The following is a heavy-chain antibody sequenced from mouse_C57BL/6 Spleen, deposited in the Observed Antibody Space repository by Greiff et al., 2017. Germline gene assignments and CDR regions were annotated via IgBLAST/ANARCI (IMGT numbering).Heavy chain of an antibody. Sequence: QVQLQQPGAELVMPGASVKLSCKASGYTFTSYWMHWVKQRPGQGLEWIGEIDPSDSYTNYNQKFKGKSTLTVDKSSSTAYMQLSSLTSEDSAVYYCARSGGNFTLFAYWGQGTLVTVSA. CDR1: GYTFTSYW. CDR3: ARSGGNFTLFAY. V-gene: IGHV1-69*01. D-gene: IGHD2-1*01. J-gene: IGHJ3*01. CDR2: IDPSDSYT.